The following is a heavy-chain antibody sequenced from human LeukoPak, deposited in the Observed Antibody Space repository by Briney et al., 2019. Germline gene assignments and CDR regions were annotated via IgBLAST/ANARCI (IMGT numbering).Heavy chain of an antibody. V-gene: IGHV1-46*03. CDR1: GYTFTSYY. J-gene: IGHJ4*02. CDR2: INPSGGST. CDR3: ARRADDSGSYYYFDY. D-gene: IGHD1-26*01. Sequence: ASVKVSCKASGYTFTSYYMHCVRHAPRQGLEWMGIINPSGGSTSYAQKFQGRVTMTRDTSTSTVYMELSSLRSEDTAVYYCARRADDSGSYYYFDYWGQGTLVTVSS.